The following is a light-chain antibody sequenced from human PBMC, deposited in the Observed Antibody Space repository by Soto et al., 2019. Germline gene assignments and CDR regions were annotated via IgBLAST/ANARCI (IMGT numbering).Light chain of an antibody. CDR1: QTISSW. J-gene: IGKJ2*01. Sequence: DIQMTQSPSTLSGSVGDRVTITCRASQTISSWLEWYQQKPGKAPKLLIYAASSLQSGVPSRFSGSGSGTDFTLTISSLQSEDVEVDYCQQYNNWPYTFGQGTKVDIK. CDR3: QQYNNWPYT. V-gene: IGKV1-5*01. CDR2: AAS.